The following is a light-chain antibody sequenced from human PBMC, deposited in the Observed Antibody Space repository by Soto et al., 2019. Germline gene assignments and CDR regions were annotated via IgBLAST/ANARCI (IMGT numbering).Light chain of an antibody. J-gene: IGKJ2*01. V-gene: IGKV2-28*01. Sequence: DIVMTQSPLSLPVTPGEPASISCRSSQSLLHSNGYSYLDWYLQKPGQSPQLLIYLGSNRASGVPDRLSGSGSGTDFTLKISRVEAEDVGVYYCMQALPTPQMYTFGQGTKLEIK. CDR3: MQALPTPQMYT. CDR1: QSLLHSNGYSY. CDR2: LGS.